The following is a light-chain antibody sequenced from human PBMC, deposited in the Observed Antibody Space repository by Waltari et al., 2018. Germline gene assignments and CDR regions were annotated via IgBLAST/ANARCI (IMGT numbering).Light chain of an antibody. J-gene: IGLJ3*02. CDR1: SGHSSNV. CDR2: VNSDGSH. CDR3: QTGGHGTWV. Sequence: QLVLTQSPSASASLGASVKLTCTLSSGHSSNVIAWHQQQPEKGPRYVMKVNSDGSHSKGDKIPDRFSGSSSGAEHYLTISSLQSEDEADYYCQTGGHGTWVFGGGTKLTVL. V-gene: IGLV4-69*01.